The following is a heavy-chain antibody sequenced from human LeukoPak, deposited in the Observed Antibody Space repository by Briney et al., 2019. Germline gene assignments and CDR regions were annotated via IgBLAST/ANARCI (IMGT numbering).Heavy chain of an antibody. D-gene: IGHD6-19*01. CDR3: AKDIKAVAFYYMDV. Sequence: PGRSLRLSCAASGFTFDDYAMHWVRQAPGKGLEWVSGISWNSGSIGYADSVKGRFTISRDNAKNSLYLQMNSLRAEDMALYYCAKDIKAVAFYYMDVWGKGTTVTVSS. V-gene: IGHV3-9*03. J-gene: IGHJ6*03. CDR2: ISWNSGSI. CDR1: GFTFDDYA.